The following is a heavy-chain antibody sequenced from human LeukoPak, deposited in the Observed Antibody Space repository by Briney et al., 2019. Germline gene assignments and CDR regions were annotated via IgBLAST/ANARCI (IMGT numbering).Heavy chain of an antibody. Sequence: SVKVSCKASGGTFSSYAISLVRQAPGQGLEWMGGIIPIFGTANYAQKFQGRVTITADESTSTAYMELSSLRSEDTAVYYCAREAAAGIVIFDYWGQGTLVTVSS. CDR2: IIPIFGTA. J-gene: IGHJ4*02. CDR1: GGTFSSYA. V-gene: IGHV1-69*13. D-gene: IGHD6-13*01. CDR3: AREAAAGIVIFDY.